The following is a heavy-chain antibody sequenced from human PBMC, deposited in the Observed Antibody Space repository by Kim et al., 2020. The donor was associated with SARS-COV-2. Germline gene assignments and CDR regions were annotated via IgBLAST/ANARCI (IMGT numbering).Heavy chain of an antibody. V-gene: IGHV4-59*12. J-gene: IGHJ4*02. Sequence: SETLSLTCTVSGGSISHYYWNWIRQSPGKGLEWIGYIYFNGDTKYNPSPRSRVTISVDPSKNQFSLKLTSMTAADTAAYFCARGWGSGGFDSWGQGPPVT. CDR2: IYFNGDT. D-gene: IGHD3-16*01. CDR3: ARGWGSGGFDS. CDR1: GGSISHYY.